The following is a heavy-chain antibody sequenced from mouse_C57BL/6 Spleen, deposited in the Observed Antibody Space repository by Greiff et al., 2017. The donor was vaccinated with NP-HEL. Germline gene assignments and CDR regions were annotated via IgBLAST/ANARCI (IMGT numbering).Heavy chain of an antibody. CDR1: GYTFTSYW. J-gene: IGHJ3*01. CDR2: IYPSDSET. Sequence: VKLQQPGAELVRPGSSVKLSCKASGYTFTSYWMDWVKQRPGQGLEWIGNIYPSDSETHYNQKFKDKATLTVDKSSSTAYMQLSSLTSEDSAVYYCARSGGGKAYWGQGTLVTVSA. CDR3: ARSGGGKAY. V-gene: IGHV1-61*01. D-gene: IGHD1-1*02.